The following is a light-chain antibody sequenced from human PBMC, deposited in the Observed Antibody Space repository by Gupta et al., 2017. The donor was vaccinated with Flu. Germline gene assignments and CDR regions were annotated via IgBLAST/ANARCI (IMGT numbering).Light chain of an antibody. CDR2: DAS. V-gene: IGKV3-11*01. CDR3: QHSSSWPLT. Sequence: DIVLTQSPATLSVSPGEGVTLSCRASQSISSNLGWYQQKPGQAPRLFSYDASNRATGIPARCSGSGSETDFTLTISSLEHEDFAFYYCQHSSSWPLTFGGGTNVEIK. CDR1: QSISSN. J-gene: IGKJ4*01.